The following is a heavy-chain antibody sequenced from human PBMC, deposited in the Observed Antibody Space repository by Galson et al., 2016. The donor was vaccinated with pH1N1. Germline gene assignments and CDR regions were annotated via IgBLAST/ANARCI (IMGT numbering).Heavy chain of an antibody. V-gene: IGHV3-23*01. CDR2: IIGSGGST. D-gene: IGHD2-2*01. Sequence: SLRLSCAASGFTFSSYAISWVRQAPGKGLEWVSAIIGSGGSTYYADSVKGRFTISRDNSKNTLYLQMNSLRAEDTAVYYCAKDVLGRVPAAYFDYWGQGTLVTVSS. CDR3: AKDVLGRVPAAYFDY. CDR1: GFTFSSYA. J-gene: IGHJ4*02.